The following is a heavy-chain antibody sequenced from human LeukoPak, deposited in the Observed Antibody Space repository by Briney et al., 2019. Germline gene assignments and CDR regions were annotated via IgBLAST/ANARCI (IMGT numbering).Heavy chain of an antibody. CDR2: ISGSGGST. D-gene: IGHD3-9*01. Sequence: GGSLRLSCAASGFTFSSYAMSWVRQAPGKGLEWVSAISGSGGSTYYADSVKGRFTISRDNSKNTLYLQMNSLRAEDTAVYYCARVMGDILGYHYSGMDVWGQGTTVTVSS. J-gene: IGHJ6*02. CDR1: GFTFSSYA. CDR3: ARVMGDILGYHYSGMDV. V-gene: IGHV3-23*01.